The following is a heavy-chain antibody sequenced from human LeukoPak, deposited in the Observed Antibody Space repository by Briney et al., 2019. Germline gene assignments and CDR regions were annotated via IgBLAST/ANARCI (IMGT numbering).Heavy chain of an antibody. V-gene: IGHV4-59*01. CDR1: GGSINNNY. J-gene: IGHJ2*01. Sequence: SGTLSLTCTVSGGSINNNYWSWIRQPPGKGLEWIGYVYSNGNTNYNPSLKSRVIMSIETSKNQFSLKVPSVTAADTAVYYCASGTFDGPLYGTYWYFHVWGRGALVTVSS. D-gene: IGHD1-14*01. CDR3: ASGTFDGPLYGTYWYFHV. CDR2: VYSNGNT.